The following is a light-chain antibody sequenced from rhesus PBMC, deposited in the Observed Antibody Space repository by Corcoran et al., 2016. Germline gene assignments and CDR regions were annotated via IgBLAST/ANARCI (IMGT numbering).Light chain of an antibody. CDR3: LQESTWPLT. Sequence: EIVMTQSPATLSVSPGERATLSCRASQSVSSHLAWYQQKPGQAPRLHIYNATNGATGIPDRFSGNGSGTDFTLTIRRLEAEDVGVYYCLQESTWPLTFGGGTNVEIK. CDR1: QSVSSH. CDR2: NAT. J-gene: IGKJ4*01. V-gene: IGKV3-35*01.